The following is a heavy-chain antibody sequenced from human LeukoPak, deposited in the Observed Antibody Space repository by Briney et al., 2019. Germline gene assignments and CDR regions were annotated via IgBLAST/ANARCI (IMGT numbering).Heavy chain of an antibody. CDR3: ARWTTVTRAFDY. CDR1: GFTFSSYS. J-gene: IGHJ4*02. D-gene: IGHD4-17*01. V-gene: IGHV3-21*01. Sequence: TGGSLRLSCAASGFTFSSYSMNWVRQAPGKGLEWVSSISSSSSYIYYADSVKGRFTISRDNAKNSLYLQMNSLRAEDTAVYYCARWTTVTRAFDYWGQGTLVTVSS. CDR2: ISSSSSYI.